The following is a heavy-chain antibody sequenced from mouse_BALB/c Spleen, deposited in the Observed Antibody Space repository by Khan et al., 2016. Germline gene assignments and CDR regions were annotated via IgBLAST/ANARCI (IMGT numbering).Heavy chain of an antibody. CDR2: ISDGGAYT. J-gene: IGHJ2*01. Sequence: EVELVESGGGLVKPGGSLKLSCAASGFTFSDYYMYWVRQTPEKRLEWVATISDGGAYTYYPDSVKGRFTISRDNAKNTLYLQMSSLKSEDTAMYYCASRYDYFDYWGQGTTLTVSS. CDR1: GFTFSDYY. V-gene: IGHV5-4*02. D-gene: IGHD2-14*01. CDR3: ASRYDYFDY.